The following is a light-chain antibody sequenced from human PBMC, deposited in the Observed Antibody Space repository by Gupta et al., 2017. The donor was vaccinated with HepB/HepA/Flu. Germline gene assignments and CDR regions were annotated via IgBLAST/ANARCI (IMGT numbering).Light chain of an antibody. CDR1: QIITSY. V-gene: IGKV1-39*01. Sequence: DIQMTQSPSSLSASIGDRVTITCPASQIITSYLSWYQQKPGKAPRLLISSASRLQSGVPSSFSGSGSGTDFTLPISRLQREDFATYYCQQRDHIPFTFGHGTPVDI. J-gene: IGKJ3*01. CDR2: SAS. CDR3: QQRDHIPFT.